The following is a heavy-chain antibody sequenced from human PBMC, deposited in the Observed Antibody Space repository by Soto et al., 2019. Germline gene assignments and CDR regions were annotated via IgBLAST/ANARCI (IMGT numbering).Heavy chain of an antibody. V-gene: IGHV3-72*01. CDR3: TRDSKGGSYSDY. Sequence: EVQLVESGGGLVQPGGSLSLSCAASGFIFSDHDINWVRQAPGKGLEWVGRFRSKANTYTTQYAASVKGRFTISRDDSKNSLYLQMTSLKTEDTAVYYCTRDSKGGSYSDYWGQGTLVTVSS. D-gene: IGHD1-26*01. CDR1: GFIFSDHD. J-gene: IGHJ4*02. CDR2: FRSKANTYTT.